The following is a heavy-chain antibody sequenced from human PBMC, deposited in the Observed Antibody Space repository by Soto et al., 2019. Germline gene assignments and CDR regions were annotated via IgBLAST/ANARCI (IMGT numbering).Heavy chain of an antibody. V-gene: IGHV3-30-3*01. CDR2: VSHDGTSQ. CDR3: ARPPRGISKKFVAFDN. Sequence: GGSLRHSCEASGFTFRSYAMHWVRQAPGKGPEGVAVVSHDGTSQYHADSVKGRFFISRDNSRNRLYLQLNTLRVEDTAVNYCARPPRGISKKFVAFDNLCQ. CDR1: GFTFRSYA. D-gene: IGHD2-21*01. J-gene: IGHJ4*01.